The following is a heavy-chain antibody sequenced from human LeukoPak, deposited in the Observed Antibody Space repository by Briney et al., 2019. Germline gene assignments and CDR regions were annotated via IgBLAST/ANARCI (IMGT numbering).Heavy chain of an antibody. CDR2: ISSDGSNN. CDR3: AKDSGPINDYSNSYPYYYYGMDV. D-gene: IGHD4-11*01. CDR1: GFTFSSYG. Sequence: GRSLRLSCAASGFTFSSYGMRWVRQAPGGGREWVAAISSDGSNNYYAGSVTGRFTISRDNSKNTRYLQMNSLRAEDTAVYYCAKDSGPINDYSNSYPYYYYGMDVWGQGTTVTVSS. V-gene: IGHV3-30*18. J-gene: IGHJ6*02.